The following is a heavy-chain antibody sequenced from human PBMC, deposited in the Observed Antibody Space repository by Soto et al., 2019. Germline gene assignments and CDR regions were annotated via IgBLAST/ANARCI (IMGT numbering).Heavy chain of an antibody. J-gene: IGHJ3*02. Sequence: GGSLIPSCAASGFTFSDYYMSWFRQAPGKGLEWVSYIGSSSSYTNYADSVKGRFTISGDNAKNSLYLQMNSLRAEDTAVYYCARDADILTGSDVFDIWGQGTMVTVSS. CDR2: IGSSSSYT. V-gene: IGHV3-11*05. CDR3: ARDADILTGSDVFDI. CDR1: GFTFSDYY. D-gene: IGHD3-9*01.